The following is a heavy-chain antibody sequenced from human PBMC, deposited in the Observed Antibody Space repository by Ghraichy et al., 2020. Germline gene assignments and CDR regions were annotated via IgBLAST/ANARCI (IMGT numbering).Heavy chain of an antibody. D-gene: IGHD3-10*01. V-gene: IGHV1-69*13. CDR2: IIPIFGTA. J-gene: IGHJ6*03. Sequence: SVKVSCKASGGTFSSYAISWVRQAPGQGLEWMGGIIPIFGTANYAQKFQGRVTITADESTSTAYMELSSLRSEDTAVYYCASLSADYYGSGELGYPYYYYYMDVWGKGTTVTVSS. CDR1: GGTFSSYA. CDR3: ASLSADYYGSGELGYPYYYYYMDV.